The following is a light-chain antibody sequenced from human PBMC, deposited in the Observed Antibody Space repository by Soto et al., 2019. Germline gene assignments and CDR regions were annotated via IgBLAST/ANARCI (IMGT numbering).Light chain of an antibody. V-gene: IGKV1-5*03. CDR3: QQYNSYSRT. Sequence: DIQMTQSPSTLSASVGDRVTITCRASQSISSWLAWYQQKPGKAPKLLIYKASSLESGVPSRFSASGSGTEFTLTISGLQSDDFATYYCQQYNSYSRTFVQGTKV. J-gene: IGKJ1*01. CDR2: KAS. CDR1: QSISSW.